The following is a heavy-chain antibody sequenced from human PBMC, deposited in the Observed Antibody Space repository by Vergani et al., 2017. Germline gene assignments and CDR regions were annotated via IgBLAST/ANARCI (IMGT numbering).Heavy chain of an antibody. CDR3: AKELGGVTDFDY. D-gene: IGHD2-21*02. J-gene: IGHJ4*02. CDR2: ISSSGSAI. Sequence: QVQLVESGGGLVKPGGSLRLSCAVSGFTFTDYYMSWIRQAPGKGLEWVSYISSSGSAIYFADSVKGRFTISRDNAKNSLYLQMNSLRAEDTAVYYCAKELGGVTDFDYWGQGTLVTVSS. CDR1: GFTFTDYY. V-gene: IGHV3-11*01.